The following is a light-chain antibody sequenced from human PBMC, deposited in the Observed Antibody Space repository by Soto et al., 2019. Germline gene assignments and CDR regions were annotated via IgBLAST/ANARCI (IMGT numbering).Light chain of an antibody. V-gene: IGLV2-14*02. CDR1: SNDIGSDKF. CDR3: SSYAGSSNV. Sequence: QSALTQPASVSGSPGQSITISCSGTSNDIGSDKFVSWYQQHPGTVPKVMIYEGSKRPSGVSNRFSGSKSGNTASLTISGLQAEDEADYYCSSYAGSSNVFGTGTKLTVL. CDR2: EGS. J-gene: IGLJ1*01.